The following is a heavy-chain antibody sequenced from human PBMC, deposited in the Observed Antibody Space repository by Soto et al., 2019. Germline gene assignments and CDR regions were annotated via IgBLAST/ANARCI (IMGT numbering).Heavy chain of an antibody. Sequence: SETLSLTCPVYGGSFSGYYWRWIRQPPGKGLEWIGEINHSGSTNYNPSLKSRVTISVDTSKNQFSLKLSSVTAADTAVYYCARGGGWKIYYYYWMDVWGQGTTVTVSS. D-gene: IGHD6-19*01. J-gene: IGHJ6*02. CDR1: GGSFSGYY. CDR2: INHSGST. V-gene: IGHV4-34*01. CDR3: ARGGGWKIYYYYWMDV.